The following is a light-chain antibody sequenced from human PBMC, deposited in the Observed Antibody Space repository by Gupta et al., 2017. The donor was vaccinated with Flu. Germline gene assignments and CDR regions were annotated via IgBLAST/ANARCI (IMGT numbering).Light chain of an antibody. CDR1: SGYSNYK. J-gene: IGLJ6*01. CDR3: GADHGSGSNFGV. Sequence: PLVPPPPSASASLGASVTLACTLGSGYSNYKVDWYQQRPGKGPRFVMRVGTGGIVESKGEGIPDRFSVLGSGLNRYLTIKNIQEEDESDCHCGADHGSGSNFGVFGSGTNVTVL. V-gene: IGLV9-49*01. CDR2: VGTGGIVE.